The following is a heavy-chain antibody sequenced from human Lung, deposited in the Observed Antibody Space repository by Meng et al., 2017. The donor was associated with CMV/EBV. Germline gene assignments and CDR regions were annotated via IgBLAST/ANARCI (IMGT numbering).Heavy chain of an antibody. Sequence: GGSLRLXXAASGFTFSSYGMHWVRQAPGKGLEWVAFIRSDGGAKYYADSVKGRFTISRDNSKNTLYLQMNSLRTDDTAVYYCAKDVVPAAIGWFDPWGQGTXVTVSS. J-gene: IGHJ5*02. CDR3: AKDVVPAAIGWFDP. V-gene: IGHV3-30*02. CDR2: IRSDGGAK. D-gene: IGHD2-2*01. CDR1: GFTFSSYG.